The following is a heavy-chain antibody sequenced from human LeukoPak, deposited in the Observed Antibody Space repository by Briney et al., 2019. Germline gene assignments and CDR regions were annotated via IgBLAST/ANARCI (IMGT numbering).Heavy chain of an antibody. D-gene: IGHD3-3*01. Sequence: GASVKVSCKASGYTFTGYYMSWVRQAPGQGLEWMGWINSDSGFTKYAQKFQGRVTMTRDTSITTVYMDLTRLTSDDTAVYYCARNFGMKGFQPWGQGTLVTVSS. V-gene: IGHV1-2*02. CDR3: ARNFGMKGFQP. CDR2: INSDSGFT. CDR1: GYTFTGYY. J-gene: IGHJ1*01.